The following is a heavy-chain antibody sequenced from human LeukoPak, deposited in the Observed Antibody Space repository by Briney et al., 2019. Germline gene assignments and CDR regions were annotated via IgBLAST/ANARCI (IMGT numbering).Heavy chain of an antibody. D-gene: IGHD4-17*01. CDR3: AKDYGYTVTTDFFDF. Sequence: SETLSLTCTVSGGSISSYYWSWIRQPPGKGLEWIGYIYYSGSTNYNPSLKSRVTISVDTSKNQFSLKLGSVTAADTAVYYCAKDYGYTVTTDFFDFWGQGSLVTVSP. CDR1: GGSISSYY. CDR2: IYYSGST. V-gene: IGHV4-59*01. J-gene: IGHJ4*02.